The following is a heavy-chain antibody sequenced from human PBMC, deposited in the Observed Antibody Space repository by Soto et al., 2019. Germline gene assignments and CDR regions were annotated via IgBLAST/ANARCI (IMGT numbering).Heavy chain of an antibody. J-gene: IGHJ3*02. D-gene: IGHD6-6*01. Sequence: SQTLSLTCAISGDSVSSNSDAWNWIRQSPSRGLEWLGRTYYRSKWYNDYAVSVKSRITINPDTSKNQFSLQLNSVTPEDTAVYYCARGSLEYSSSLAAFDIWGQGTMVTVSS. CDR1: GDSVSSNSDA. CDR2: TYYRSKWYN. V-gene: IGHV6-1*01. CDR3: ARGSLEYSSSLAAFDI.